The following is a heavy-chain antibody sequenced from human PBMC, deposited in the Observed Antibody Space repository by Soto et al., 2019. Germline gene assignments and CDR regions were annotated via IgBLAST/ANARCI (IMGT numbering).Heavy chain of an antibody. D-gene: IGHD5-18*01. CDR1: GYTFTSYG. V-gene: IGHV1-18*01. J-gene: IGHJ5*02. CDR2: ISAYNGNT. Sequence: QVQLVQSGAEVKKPGASVKVSCKASGYTFTSYGISWVRQAPGQGLAWMGWISAYNGNTNYAQKLQGRVTMTTDTSTSTAYMELRSLRSDDTAVYYCARDQQLWVRDVGNWFDPWGQGTLVTVSS. CDR3: ARDQQLWVRDVGNWFDP.